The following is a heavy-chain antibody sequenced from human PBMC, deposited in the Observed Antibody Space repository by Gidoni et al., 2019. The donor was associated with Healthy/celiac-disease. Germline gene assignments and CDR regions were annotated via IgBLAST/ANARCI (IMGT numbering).Heavy chain of an antibody. CDR3: ARALPGIAVAGTLTPLRFDP. Sequence: QVQLVQSGAEVKKPGASVKVSCKASGYTFTGYYMHWVRQAPGQGLEWMGWINPNSGGTNYAQKFQGRVTMTRDTSISTAYMELSRLRSDDTAVYYCARALPGIAVAGTLTPLRFDPWGQGTLVTVSS. V-gene: IGHV1-2*02. J-gene: IGHJ5*02. D-gene: IGHD6-19*01. CDR1: GYTFTGYY. CDR2: INPNSGGT.